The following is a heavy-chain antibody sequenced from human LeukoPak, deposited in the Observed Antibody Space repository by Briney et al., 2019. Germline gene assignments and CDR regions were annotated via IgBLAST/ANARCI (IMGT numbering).Heavy chain of an antibody. CDR2: INHSGST. J-gene: IGHJ4*02. CDR1: GGSFSGYY. D-gene: IGHD6-19*01. Sequence: SETLSLTCAVYGGSFSGYYWSWIRQPPGKGLEWIGEINHSGSTNYNPSLKSRVTISVDTSKNQFSLKLSSVTAADTAVYYCARLYSSGWKSSFDYWGQGTLVTVSS. CDR3: ARLYSSGWKSSFDY. V-gene: IGHV4-34*01.